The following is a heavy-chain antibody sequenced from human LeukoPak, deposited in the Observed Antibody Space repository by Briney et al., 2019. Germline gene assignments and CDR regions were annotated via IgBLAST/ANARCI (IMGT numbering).Heavy chain of an antibody. V-gene: IGHV4-39*07. Sequence: PSETLSLTCTVSGGSISSSSYYWGWIRQPPGKGLEWIGSIYYSGSTYYNPSLKSRVTISVDTSKNQFSLKLSSVTAADTAVYYCARDRAVGATGVSEHFDYWGQGTLVTVSS. CDR1: GGSISSSSYY. J-gene: IGHJ4*02. CDR3: ARDRAVGATGVSEHFDY. D-gene: IGHD1-26*01. CDR2: IYYSGST.